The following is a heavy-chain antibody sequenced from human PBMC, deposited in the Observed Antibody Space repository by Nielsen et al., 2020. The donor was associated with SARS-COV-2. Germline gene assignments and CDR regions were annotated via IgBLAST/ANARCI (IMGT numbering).Heavy chain of an antibody. CDR3: ARDPYHYGMDV. Sequence: ASVKVSCKASGYTFTSYYMHWVRQAPGQGLEWMGWISAYNGNTNYAQKLQGRVTMTTDTSTSTAYMELRSLRSDDTAVYYCARDPYHYGMDVWGQGTTVTVSS. J-gene: IGHJ6*02. V-gene: IGHV1-18*04. CDR2: ISAYNGNT. CDR1: GYTFTSYY.